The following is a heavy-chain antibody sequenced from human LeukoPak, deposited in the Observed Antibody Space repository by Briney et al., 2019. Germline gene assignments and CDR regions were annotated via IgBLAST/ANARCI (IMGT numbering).Heavy chain of an antibody. D-gene: IGHD3-10*01. J-gene: IGHJ4*02. CDR2: ISSHGGST. Sequence: QPGGSLRLSCLVSGFTFSSYTMHWVRQAPGKGLEYISAISSHGGSTYYADSVKGRFAISRDNSTNTLYLRMSSLRVEDTAVYYCVKDRWADYYGSGTYLDSWGQGTLVTVSS. CDR1: GFTFSSYT. V-gene: IGHV3-64D*06. CDR3: VKDRWADYYGSGTYLDS.